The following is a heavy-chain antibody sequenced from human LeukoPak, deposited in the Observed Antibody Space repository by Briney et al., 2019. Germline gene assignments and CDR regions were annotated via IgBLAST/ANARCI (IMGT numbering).Heavy chain of an antibody. Sequence: ASVKVSCKAFGYTFTSNYMHWVRQAPGQGPEWMGVISPSGGSTTYAQKFQGRVTLTRDMSTSTDYLELSSLRSEDAAVYYCARDRIDFFDYWGQGTLVTVSS. V-gene: IGHV1-46*01. CDR2: ISPSGGST. CDR1: GYTFTSNY. J-gene: IGHJ4*02. D-gene: IGHD3-16*02. CDR3: ARDRIDFFDY.